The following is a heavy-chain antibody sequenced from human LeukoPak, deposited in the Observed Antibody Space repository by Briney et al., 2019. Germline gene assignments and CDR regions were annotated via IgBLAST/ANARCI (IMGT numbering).Heavy chain of an antibody. CDR2: INHSGVT. CDR3: ARFKGDGSGYYYDY. D-gene: IGHD3-22*01. J-gene: IGHJ4*02. Sequence: SETLSLTCGVDGGSLSGYYWSWIRQSPGTGLEWIGEINHSGVTSYNPSLESRVTISVDTSMNQFSLKLNSVTAADTAVYYCARFKGDGSGYYYDYWGQGTLVTVSS. V-gene: IGHV4-34*01. CDR1: GGSLSGYY.